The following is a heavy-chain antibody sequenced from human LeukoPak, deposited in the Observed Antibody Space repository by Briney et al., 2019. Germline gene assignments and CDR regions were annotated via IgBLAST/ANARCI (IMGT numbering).Heavy chain of an antibody. CDR1: RFAVSSNF. CDR2: IYSDGTT. D-gene: IGHD3-16*01. Sequence: GGSLRLSCAASRFAVSSNFMSWVRQAPGKGLEWVSTIYSDGTTYYADSVKGRFTISRHNSKNTLYLQMNSLRAEATAVYYCASAGYASWFDPWGQGTLVTVSS. V-gene: IGHV3-53*04. J-gene: IGHJ5*02. CDR3: ASAGYASWFDP.